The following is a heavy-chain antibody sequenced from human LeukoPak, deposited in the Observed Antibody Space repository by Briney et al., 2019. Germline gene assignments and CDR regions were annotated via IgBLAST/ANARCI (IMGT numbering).Heavy chain of an antibody. J-gene: IGHJ2*01. Sequence: GRSLSLSCALSGFTFNYYWMHWVRRAPGQGLVWVSRISGDGSSTNYADSVKGRFTISRDNAKNTLYLQMNSLRAEDTAVYYCARTYLVGWYFDLWGRGTLVTVSS. D-gene: IGHD3-16*01. V-gene: IGHV3-74*01. CDR2: ISGDGSST. CDR1: GFTFNYYW. CDR3: ARTYLVGWYFDL.